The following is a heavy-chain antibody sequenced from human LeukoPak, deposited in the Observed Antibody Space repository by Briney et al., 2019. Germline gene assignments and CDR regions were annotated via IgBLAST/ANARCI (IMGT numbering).Heavy chain of an antibody. V-gene: IGHV7-4-1*02. D-gene: IGHD3-22*01. J-gene: IGHJ4*02. Sequence: ASVKVSCKASGYTFTNYPMVWVRQAPGQGLECMGWINTKTGNPTYAQGFAGHFVFSLEASVDTTYLEINSLRTEDTAVYYCARGGYSRGQGSPFDYWGQGAPVTVSS. CDR3: ARGGYSRGQGSPFDY. CDR2: INTKTGNP. CDR1: GYTFTNYP.